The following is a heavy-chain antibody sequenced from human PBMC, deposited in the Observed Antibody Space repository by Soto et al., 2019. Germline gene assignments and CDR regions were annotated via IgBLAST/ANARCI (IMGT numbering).Heavy chain of an antibody. D-gene: IGHD3-9*01. Sequence: QVQLVESGGGLVKPGGSLRLSCAASGFTFSEYYMSWIRQAPGKGLEWVSYISSSSSYTNYADSVKGRFTISGDNPMNSLYRQMNCQRAEDTAVYYCARDADILAGSDAFDIGGQGTMVAVS. V-gene: IGHV3-11*05. J-gene: IGHJ3*02. CDR3: ARDADILAGSDAFDI. CDR2: ISSSSSYT. CDR1: GFTFSEYY.